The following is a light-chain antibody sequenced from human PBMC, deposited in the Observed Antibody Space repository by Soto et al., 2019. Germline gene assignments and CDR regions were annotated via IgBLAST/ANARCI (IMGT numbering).Light chain of an antibody. CDR3: CSYAGSGALGV. CDR1: SRDVGYYNL. J-gene: IGLJ1*01. Sequence: QSALTQPASVSGSPGQSITISCTGTSRDVGYYNLVSWFRQHPGNAPKLIIYEVTKRPSGVSDRFSGSKSGNTASLTISGLQPEDEADYYCCSYAGSGALGVFGAGTRTPS. V-gene: IGLV2-23*02. CDR2: EVT.